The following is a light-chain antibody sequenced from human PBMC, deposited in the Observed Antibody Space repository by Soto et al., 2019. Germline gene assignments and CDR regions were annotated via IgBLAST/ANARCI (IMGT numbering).Light chain of an antibody. CDR1: QSVSSSY. V-gene: IGKV3-20*01. J-gene: IGKJ2*01. CDR3: QQYGSSPST. Sequence: EIVLTQSPGTLSLSPGERATLSCRASQSVSSSYLAWYQQKPGQAPRLLIYGASSRATGIPDRFSGSGSGTDFTLTISRREPEDFAVYYCQQYGSSPSTFGQRTKLEIK. CDR2: GAS.